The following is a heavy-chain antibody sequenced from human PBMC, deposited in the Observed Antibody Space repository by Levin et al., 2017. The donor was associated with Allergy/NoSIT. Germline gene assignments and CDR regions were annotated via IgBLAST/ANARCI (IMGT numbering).Heavy chain of an antibody. CDR2: ISYDGRDK. Sequence: KGLEWVAVISYDGRDKYNADSVKGRFTISRDNPKNTLYLQMNRLRTEDTAVYYCARDPTHYDSSGDNHNYYYFGMDVWGQGTTVTVSS. V-gene: IGHV3-30*04. J-gene: IGHJ6*02. CDR3: ARDPTHYDSSGDNHNYYYFGMDV. D-gene: IGHD3-22*01.